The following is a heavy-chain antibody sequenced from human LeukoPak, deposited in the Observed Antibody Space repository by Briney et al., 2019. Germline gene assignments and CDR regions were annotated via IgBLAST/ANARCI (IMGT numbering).Heavy chain of an antibody. CDR3: TRAASSGPLFTYHMDV. D-gene: IGHD3-22*01. CDR1: GYSISSGYY. J-gene: IGHJ6*03. Sequence: SETLSLTCTVSGYSISSGYYWGWIRQPPGKGLEWIGSIYHSGSTYYNPSLKSRVTISVDTSKNQFSLKLSSVTAADTAVYYCTRAASSGPLFTYHMDVWGKGTTVTVSS. CDR2: IYHSGST. V-gene: IGHV4-38-2*02.